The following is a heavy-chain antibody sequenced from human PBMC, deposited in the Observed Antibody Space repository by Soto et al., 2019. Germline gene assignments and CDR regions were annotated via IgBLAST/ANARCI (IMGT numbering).Heavy chain of an antibody. CDR1: GFPFSSYG. V-gene: IGHV3-30*03. CDR2: ISYDGSNK. CDR3: VGGQYYFDY. D-gene: IGHD3-10*01. J-gene: IGHJ4*02. Sequence: QVQLVESGRGVVQPGRSLRLSCAASGFPFSSYGMHWVREAPGKGLEWVAVISYDGSNKYYADSVKGRFTISRENSASTLYLQMNSLRPEDTALYYCVGGQYYFDYRGQGTLVTVSP.